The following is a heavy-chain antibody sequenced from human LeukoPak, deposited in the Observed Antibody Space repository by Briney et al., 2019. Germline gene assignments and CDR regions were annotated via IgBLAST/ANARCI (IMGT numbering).Heavy chain of an antibody. J-gene: IGHJ4*02. CDR3: ARAATVTTKFDY. Sequence: ASVKDSSMPPLYTFTSYSISRVRQAPGQGLEWMGWISAYNSNTNYAQKLQGRVTMTTDTSTSTAYMELRSLRSDDTAVYYCARAATVTTKFDYWGQGTLVTVSS. V-gene: IGHV1-18*01. CDR1: LYTFTSYS. D-gene: IGHD4-17*01. CDR2: ISAYNSNT.